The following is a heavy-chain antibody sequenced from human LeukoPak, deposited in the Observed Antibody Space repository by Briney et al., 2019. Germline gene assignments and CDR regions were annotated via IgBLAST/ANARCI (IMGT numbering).Heavy chain of an antibody. J-gene: IGHJ6*03. D-gene: IGHD3-3*01. Sequence: GRSLRLSCAASGFTFDGYAMHWVRQAPGRGLEWVSGISWNSGSIGYADSVKGRFTISRDNAKNSLYLQMNSLRAEDMALYYCAKGTNYDFWSGPTGYMDVWGKGTTVTVSS. CDR1: GFTFDGYA. CDR2: ISWNSGSI. V-gene: IGHV3-9*03. CDR3: AKGTNYDFWSGPTGYMDV.